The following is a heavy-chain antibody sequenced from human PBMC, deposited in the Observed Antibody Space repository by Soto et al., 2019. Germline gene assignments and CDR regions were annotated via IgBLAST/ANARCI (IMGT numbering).Heavy chain of an antibody. J-gene: IGHJ4*02. V-gene: IGHV4-30-2*01. CDR3: ARGRSSSSREVYFDY. Sequence: SETLSLTCTVSGGSISSGGYSWTWIRQPPGKGLECIGYIYHSGSTYYNPSLKSRVTISVDRSKNQFSLKLSSVTAADTAVYYCARGRSSSSREVYFDYWGQGTLVTAPQ. CDR2: IYHSGST. CDR1: GGSISSGGYS. D-gene: IGHD6-6*01.